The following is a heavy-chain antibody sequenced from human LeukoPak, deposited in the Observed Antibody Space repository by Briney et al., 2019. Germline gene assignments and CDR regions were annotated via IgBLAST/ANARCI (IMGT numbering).Heavy chain of an antibody. Sequence: GGSLRLSCAASGFTVSSNYMSWVRQAPGKGLEWVSVIYSGGSTYYADSVKGRFTISRDNSKNTLYLQMNSLRAEDTAVYHCAREGNSSSTFDYWGQGTLVTVSS. J-gene: IGHJ4*02. CDR1: GFTVSSNY. CDR3: AREGNSSSTFDY. V-gene: IGHV3-53*01. CDR2: IYSGGST. D-gene: IGHD6-6*01.